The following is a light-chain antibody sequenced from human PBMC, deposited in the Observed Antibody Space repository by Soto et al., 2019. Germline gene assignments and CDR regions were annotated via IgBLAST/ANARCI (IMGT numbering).Light chain of an antibody. CDR2: GAS. V-gene: IGKV3-20*01. CDR1: QTVGTNF. CDR3: QQYGSSPSIT. Sequence: EKVLTRAPGSLSLSPGETATLSCRASQTVGTNFLAWYQQKPGQAPRLLIYGASSRATGIPDRFSGSGSGTDFTLTISRLEPEDFAVYYCQQYGSSPSITFGQGTRLEIK. J-gene: IGKJ5*01.